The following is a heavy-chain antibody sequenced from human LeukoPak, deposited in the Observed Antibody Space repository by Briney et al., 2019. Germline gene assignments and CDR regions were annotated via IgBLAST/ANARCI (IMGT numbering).Heavy chain of an antibody. CDR2: INPNSSGT. J-gene: IGHJ5*02. V-gene: IGHV1-2*02. CDR1: GYTFTGYY. CDR3: ARERITMVAFDP. D-gene: IGHD3-10*01. Sequence: ASVKVSCKASGYTFTGYYMHWVRQAPGQGLEWMGWINPNSSGTNYAQKFQGRVTMTRDTSINTAYMELSRLRSDDTAVYYCARERITMVAFDPWGQGTLVTVSS.